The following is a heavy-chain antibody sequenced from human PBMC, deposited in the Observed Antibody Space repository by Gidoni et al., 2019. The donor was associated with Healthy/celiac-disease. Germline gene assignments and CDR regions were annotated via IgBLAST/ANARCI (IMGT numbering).Heavy chain of an antibody. V-gene: IGHV4-39*01. CDR2: IYYSGNT. J-gene: IGHJ6*02. D-gene: IGHD6-6*01. CDR3: VRSSSRVGMDV. CDR1: GGSISSSRYY. Sequence: LQLQESGPGLVKPSETLSLTCTVSGGSISSSRYYWGWIRQPPGKGLEWIGSIYYSGNTYYNPSLKRRVTISVDTAKNQFSLKLSSVTAADTAVYYCVRSSSRVGMDVWGQGTTVTVSS.